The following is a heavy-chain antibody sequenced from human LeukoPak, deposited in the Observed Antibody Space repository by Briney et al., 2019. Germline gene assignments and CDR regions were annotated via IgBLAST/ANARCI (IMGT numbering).Heavy chain of an antibody. Sequence: PSETLSLTCTVSGGSVSSGSYYWSWIRQPPGKGLEWIGYIYYSGSTNYNPSLKSRVTISVDTSKNQFSLKLSSVTAADTAVYYCARGRVPHRLPLYLDYWGQGTLVTVSS. V-gene: IGHV4-61*01. CDR3: ARGRVPHRLPLYLDY. CDR1: GGSVSSGSYY. D-gene: IGHD2-2*01. J-gene: IGHJ4*02. CDR2: IYYSGST.